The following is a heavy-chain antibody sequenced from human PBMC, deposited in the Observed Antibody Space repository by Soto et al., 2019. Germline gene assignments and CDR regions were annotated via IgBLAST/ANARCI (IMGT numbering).Heavy chain of an antibody. Sequence: QVHLVQSGAEVRKPGSSVKVSCKTSGGTFSTYTIYWVRQAPGQGLEWMERIIPLFGTTRYAQNFQDRVPSTAEESTSTTYMELRSLRAEDTALYDCARRLDDRADEAFDVWGEGTAVTVSA. CDR3: ARRLDDRADEAFDV. D-gene: IGHD3-16*01. CDR2: IIPLFGTT. J-gene: IGHJ3*01. V-gene: IGHV1-69*18. CDR1: GGTFSTYT.